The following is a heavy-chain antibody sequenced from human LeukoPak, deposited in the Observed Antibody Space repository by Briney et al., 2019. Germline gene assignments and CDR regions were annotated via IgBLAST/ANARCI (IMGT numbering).Heavy chain of an antibody. D-gene: IGHD4-17*01. Sequence: PSETLSLTCTVSGGSISSNNHYWDWIRQPPGKNLEWIGYIYYSGSTNYNPSLRSRVTMSVDTSKKQFSLKLSSVTAADTAVYYCARGPYGDIRFDYWGQGTLVTVSS. V-gene: IGHV4-30-4*08. CDR3: ARGPYGDIRFDY. J-gene: IGHJ4*02. CDR2: IYYSGST. CDR1: GGSISSNNHY.